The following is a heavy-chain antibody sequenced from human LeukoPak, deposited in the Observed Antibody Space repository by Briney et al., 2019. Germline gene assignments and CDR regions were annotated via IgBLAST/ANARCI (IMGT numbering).Heavy chain of an antibody. V-gene: IGHV3-23*01. Sequence: GGSLRLSCTTSGFSFNTYSMSWVRQAPGKGLEWVSAINDDTPYYTDSVKGRFTVSRDNSKNTLYLQMNSLRAEDTAVYYCARVVAATFIFDYMDVWGKGTTVTLSS. CDR3: ARVVAATFIFDYMDV. J-gene: IGHJ6*03. CDR1: GFSFNTYS. D-gene: IGHD3-3*02. CDR2: INDDTP.